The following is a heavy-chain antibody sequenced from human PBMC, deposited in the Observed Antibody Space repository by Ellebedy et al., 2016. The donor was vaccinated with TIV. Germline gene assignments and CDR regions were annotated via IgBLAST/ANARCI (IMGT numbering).Heavy chain of an antibody. CDR3: TTAGGSGSYYGYGY. CDR2: IKSKTDGGTT. Sequence: PGESLRLSCAASGFTFSDAWMNWVRQAPGKGLEWVGRIKSKTDGGTTDYAAPVKGRFTISRDDSKNTLYLQMNSLKTEDTAVYYCTTAGGSGSYYGYGYWGRGTLVTVSS. J-gene: IGHJ4*02. V-gene: IGHV3-15*07. D-gene: IGHD3-10*01. CDR1: GFTFSDAW.